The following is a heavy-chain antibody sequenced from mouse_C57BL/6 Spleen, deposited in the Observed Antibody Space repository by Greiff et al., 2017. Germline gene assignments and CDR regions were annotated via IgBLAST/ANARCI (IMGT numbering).Heavy chain of an antibody. Sequence: EVKLVESEGGLVQPGSSMKLSCTASGFTFSDYYMAWVRQVPETGLEWVANINYDGSSTYYLDSLKSRFIISRDNAKNIQYLQMSSLKSEDTATXYCARDATGTYAMDYWGQGTSVTVSS. V-gene: IGHV5-16*01. CDR3: ARDATGTYAMDY. CDR1: GFTFSDYY. CDR2: INYDGSST. J-gene: IGHJ4*01. D-gene: IGHD4-1*01.